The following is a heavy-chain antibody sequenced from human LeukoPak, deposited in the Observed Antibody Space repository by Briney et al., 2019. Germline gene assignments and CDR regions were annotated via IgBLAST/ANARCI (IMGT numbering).Heavy chain of an antibody. J-gene: IGHJ4*02. CDR3: ARVLTPHTPARGFDY. Sequence: SETLSLTCTVSGGSISSYYWSWIRQPPGKGLEWIGYIYYSGSTNYNPSLKSRVTISVDTSKNQFSLKLSSVTAADTAVYYCARVLTPHTPARGFDYWGQGTLVTVSS. CDR2: IYYSGST. V-gene: IGHV4-59*12. D-gene: IGHD4/OR15-4a*01. CDR1: GGSISSYY.